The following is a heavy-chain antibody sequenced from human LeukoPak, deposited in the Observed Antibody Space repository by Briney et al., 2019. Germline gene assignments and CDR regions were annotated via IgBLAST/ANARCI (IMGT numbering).Heavy chain of an antibody. Sequence: PSETLSLTCAVSGGSISSSNWWSWVRQPPGKGLEWIGEIYHSGSTNYNPSLKSRVTISVDTSKNQFSLKLSSVTAADTAVYYCARDGGDFSGSYWEDWGQGTLVTVSS. CDR2: IYHSGST. CDR1: GGSISSSNW. CDR3: ARDGGDFSGSYWED. V-gene: IGHV4-4*02. J-gene: IGHJ4*02. D-gene: IGHD1-26*01.